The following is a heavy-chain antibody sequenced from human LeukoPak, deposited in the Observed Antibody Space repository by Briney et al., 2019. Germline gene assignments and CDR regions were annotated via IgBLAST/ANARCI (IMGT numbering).Heavy chain of an antibody. Sequence: SETLSLTCTVSGGSITSSSYYWGWIRQPPGKGLEWIGSNSGSTYYNPFLKSRVTISVDTSKNQFSLKLSSVTAADAAVYYCASTGVGASSSDFDYWGQGTLVTVSS. CDR3: ASTGVGASSSDFDY. D-gene: IGHD1-26*01. CDR2: NSGST. J-gene: IGHJ4*02. V-gene: IGHV4-39*01. CDR1: GGSITSSSYY.